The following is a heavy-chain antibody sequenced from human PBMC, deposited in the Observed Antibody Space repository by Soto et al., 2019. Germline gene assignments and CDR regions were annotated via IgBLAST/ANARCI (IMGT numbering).Heavy chain of an antibody. J-gene: IGHJ6*04. Sequence: PGESLKISCKGSGYSFTSYWISWVRQMPGKGLEWMGRIDPSDSYTNYSPSFQGHVTISADKSISTAYLQWSSLKASDTAMYYRARQYYDFWSGPEDMDVWGKGTTVTVSS. V-gene: IGHV5-10-1*01. CDR2: IDPSDSYT. D-gene: IGHD3-3*01. CDR3: ARQYYDFWSGPEDMDV. CDR1: GYSFTSYW.